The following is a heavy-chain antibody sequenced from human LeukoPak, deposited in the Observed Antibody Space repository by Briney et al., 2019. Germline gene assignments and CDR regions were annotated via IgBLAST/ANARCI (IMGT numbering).Heavy chain of an antibody. CDR3: ARDQRPGIAVAGTVDY. V-gene: IGHV1-2*02. J-gene: IGHJ4*02. CDR1: GYTFTGYY. D-gene: IGHD6-19*01. CDR2: INPNSGGT. Sequence: ASVKVSCKASGYTFTGYYMHWVRQAPGQGLEWMGWINPNSGGTNYAQKFQGRVTMTRDTSISTAYMELSRLRSDDTAVYYCARDQRPGIAVAGTVDYWGQGTLVTVSS.